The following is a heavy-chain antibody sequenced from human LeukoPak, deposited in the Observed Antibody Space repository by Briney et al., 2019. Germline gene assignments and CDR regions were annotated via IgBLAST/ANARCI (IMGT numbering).Heavy chain of an antibody. CDR2: IYYSGST. V-gene: IGHV4-59*12. Sequence: SETLSLTCTVSGGSISSYYWSWIRQPLGKGLEWIGHIYYSGSTNYNPSLKSRVTISVDTSKNQFSLKLSSVTAADTAVYYCASTARYDFWSGYYTVSNWFDPWGQGTLVTVSS. D-gene: IGHD3-3*01. J-gene: IGHJ5*02. CDR3: ASTARYDFWSGYYTVSNWFDP. CDR1: GGSISSYY.